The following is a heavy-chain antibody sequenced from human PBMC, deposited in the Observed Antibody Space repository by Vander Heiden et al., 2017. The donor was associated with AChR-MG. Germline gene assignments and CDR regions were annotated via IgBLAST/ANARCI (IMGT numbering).Heavy chain of an antibody. CDR1: GGTFSSYA. D-gene: IGHD3-10*01. Sequence: QVQLVQSGAEVKKPGSSVKVSCKASGGTFSSYAISWVRQAPGQGLEWMGGIIPIFGTANYAQKFQGRVTITADESTSTAYMELSSLRSEDTAVYYCARSTNGYGSGSYYNEDYFDYWGQGTLVTVSS. CDR2: IIPIFGTA. V-gene: IGHV1-69*01. CDR3: ARSTNGYGSGSYYNEDYFDY. J-gene: IGHJ4*02.